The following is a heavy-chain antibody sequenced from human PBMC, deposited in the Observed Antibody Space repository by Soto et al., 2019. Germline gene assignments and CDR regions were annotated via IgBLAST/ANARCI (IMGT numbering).Heavy chain of an antibody. J-gene: IGHJ4*01. CDR3: AREYSSSSAQDY. CDR2: INPNSGGT. Sequence: ASVKVSCKASGYTFTGYYMHWVRQAPGQGLEWMGWINPNSGGTNYAQKFQGRVTMTRDTSISTAYMELSRLRSDDTAVYYCAREYSSSSAQDYWGHGTLVTVSS. V-gene: IGHV1-2*02. D-gene: IGHD6-6*01. CDR1: GYTFTGYY.